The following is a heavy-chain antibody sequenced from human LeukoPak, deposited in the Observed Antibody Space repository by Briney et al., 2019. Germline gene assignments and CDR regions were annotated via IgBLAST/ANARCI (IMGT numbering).Heavy chain of an antibody. D-gene: IGHD5-24*01. CDR2: INSNSGAT. V-gene: IGHV1-2*06. J-gene: IGHJ4*02. CDR1: GYTFSGYY. CDR3: ARDLEMATIFMYGY. Sequence: ASVKVSCKASGYTFSGYYIYWVRQAPGQGLEWMGRINSNSGATNHAQKFQGRVTMTRDTSISTAYMELSRLTSDDTAMYYCARDLEMATIFMYGYWGQGTLVTVSS.